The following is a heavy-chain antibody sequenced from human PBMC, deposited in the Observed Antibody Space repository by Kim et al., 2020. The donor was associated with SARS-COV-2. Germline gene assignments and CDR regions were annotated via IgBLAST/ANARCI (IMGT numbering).Heavy chain of an antibody. CDR2: IIPIFGTA. CDR3: ARDLGYCSGGSCYSNY. D-gene: IGHD2-15*01. V-gene: IGHV1-69*13. CDR1: GGTFSSYA. J-gene: IGHJ4*02. Sequence: SVKVSCKASGGTFSSYAISWVRQAPGQGLEWMGGIIPIFGTANYAQKFQGRVTITADESTSTAYMELSSLRSEETAVYYCARDLGYCSGGSCYSNYWGQGTLVTVSS.